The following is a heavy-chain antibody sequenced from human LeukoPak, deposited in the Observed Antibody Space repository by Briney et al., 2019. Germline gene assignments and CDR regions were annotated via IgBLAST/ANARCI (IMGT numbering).Heavy chain of an antibody. CDR3: AREEGGKLGIDYYFHY. D-gene: IGHD7-27*01. CDR2: ISTSSIYI. V-gene: IGHV3-11*06. CDR1: GFTFSDYY. Sequence: PGGSLRLSCAASGFTFSDYYMSWIRQAPGKGLEWVSSISTSSIYIYYADSVKGRFTISRDNAKNSLFLQMNNLRAEDTAVYYCAREEGGKLGIDYYFHYWGQGTLVTVSS. J-gene: IGHJ4*02.